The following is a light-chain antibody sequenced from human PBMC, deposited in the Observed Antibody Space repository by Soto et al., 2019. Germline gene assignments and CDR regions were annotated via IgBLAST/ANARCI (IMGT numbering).Light chain of an antibody. CDR2: GSK. J-gene: IGLJ1*01. V-gene: IGLV1-40*01. CDR1: SSNIGAGSD. Sequence: QSVLTQPPSVSGAPGQRVTISCTGSSSNIGAGSDVHWYQQVPGTPPKLLFYGSKNRPSGVPDRFSGSKSGTSASLAITGLQAEDEADFYCQSYDSSLSAWVFGTGTKVTVL. CDR3: QSYDSSLSAWV.